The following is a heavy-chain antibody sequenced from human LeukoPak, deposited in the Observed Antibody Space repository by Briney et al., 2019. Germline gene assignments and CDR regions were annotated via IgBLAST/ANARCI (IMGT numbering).Heavy chain of an antibody. D-gene: IGHD3-22*01. Sequence: ASVKVSCKASGYTFTSYYMHWVRQAPGQGLEWMGIINPSGGSTSYAQKFQGRVTMTRDTSTSTVYMELSSLRSEDTAVYYCARPNNEGTYYYNSSGYPTDAFDIWGQGTMVTVSS. CDR1: GYTFTSYY. V-gene: IGHV1-46*01. CDR2: INPSGGST. J-gene: IGHJ3*02. CDR3: ARPNNEGTYYYNSSGYPTDAFDI.